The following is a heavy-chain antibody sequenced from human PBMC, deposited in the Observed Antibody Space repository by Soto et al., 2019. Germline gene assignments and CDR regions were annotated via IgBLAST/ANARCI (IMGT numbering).Heavy chain of an antibody. Sequence: HLQLQESGPGLVKPSETLSLTCTVSDDSIGRSNYFWGLIRQPPGKGLVWIGNIFYSGNTHSKPSLMHRVNISLAPSNYHFSLRVSSVPSADTAVYYCARHLYSGDSSGSFGYWGPGALVIVSS. V-gene: IGHV4-39*01. CDR3: ARHLYSGDSSGSFGY. CDR1: DDSIGRSNYF. CDR2: IFYSGNT. J-gene: IGHJ4*02. D-gene: IGHD6-19*01.